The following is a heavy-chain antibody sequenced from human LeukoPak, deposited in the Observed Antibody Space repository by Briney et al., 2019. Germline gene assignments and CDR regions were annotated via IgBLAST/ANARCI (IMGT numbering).Heavy chain of an antibody. CDR2: IYSGGST. CDR1: GFTVSSNY. CDR3: ARRQYSSGWPFDY. J-gene: IGHJ4*02. V-gene: IGHV3-53*01. Sequence: GGSLRLSCAASGFTVSSNYMSWVRQAPGKGLEGVSVIYSGGSTYYADSVKGRFTISRDNSKNTLYLQMNSLRAEDTAVYYCARRQYSSGWPFDYWGQGTLVTVSS. D-gene: IGHD6-19*01.